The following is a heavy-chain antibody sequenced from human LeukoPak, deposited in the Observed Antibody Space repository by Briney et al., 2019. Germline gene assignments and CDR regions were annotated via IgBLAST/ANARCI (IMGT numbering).Heavy chain of an antibody. V-gene: IGHV3-23*01. CDR2: ISGSGGNT. Sequence: GGSLRLSCAASGFIFSSYAMNWVRQAPGKGLEWVSGISGSGGNTYYADSVKGRFTISRDNSENTLNLQMNSLRAEVTAIYYCAKARAGDITAAFNYWGQGTLVTVSS. CDR3: AKARAGDITAAFNY. J-gene: IGHJ4*02. CDR1: GFIFSSYA. D-gene: IGHD6-13*01.